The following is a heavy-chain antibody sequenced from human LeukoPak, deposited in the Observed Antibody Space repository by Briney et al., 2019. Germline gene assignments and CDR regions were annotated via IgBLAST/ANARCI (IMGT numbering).Heavy chain of an antibody. J-gene: IGHJ4*02. D-gene: IGHD3-22*01. V-gene: IGHV4-31*03. CDR1: GGSITSGAYY. Sequence: SETLSLTCTVSGGSITSGAYYWSWIRQHPGKGLEWIGYIYYSGGTYYNPSLKSRVTISVDTSKNQFSLKLSSVTAADTAVYYCARRGGDSSGNFDYWGRGTLVTVSS. CDR2: IYYSGGT. CDR3: ARRGGDSSGNFDY.